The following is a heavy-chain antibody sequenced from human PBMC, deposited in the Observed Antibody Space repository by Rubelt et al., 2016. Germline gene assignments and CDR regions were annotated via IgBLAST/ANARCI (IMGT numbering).Heavy chain of an antibody. CDR1: GGSISLYY. CDR3: ARVVAARRLYYFDD. Sequence: VQLQESGPGLVKPSETLSPTCTASGGSISLYYWSWIRQPPGKGLEWIGSIYYSGSTNYNPYRKSRVTISVDTSKNQFSLKLSSVTAADTAVYYCARVVAARRLYYFDDLGQGTLVTGSS. D-gene: IGHD6-6*01. V-gene: IGHV4-59*01. CDR2: IYYSGST. J-gene: IGHJ4*02.